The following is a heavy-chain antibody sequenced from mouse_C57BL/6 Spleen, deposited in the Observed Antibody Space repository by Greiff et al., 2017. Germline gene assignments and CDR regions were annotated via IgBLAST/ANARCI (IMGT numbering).Heavy chain of an antibody. CDR2: ISYDGSN. CDR1: GYSITSGYY. J-gene: IGHJ2*01. CDR3: ARERSRLDY. V-gene: IGHV3-6*01. Sequence: ESGPGLVKPSQSLSLTCSVTGYSITSGYYWNWIRQFPGNKLEWLGYISYDGSNNYNPSLKNRISITRDTSKNQFFLKLNSVTTEDTATYYCARERSRLDYWGQGTTLTVSS.